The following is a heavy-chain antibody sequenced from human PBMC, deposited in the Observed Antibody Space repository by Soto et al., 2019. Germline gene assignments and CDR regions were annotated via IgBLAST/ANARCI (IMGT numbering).Heavy chain of an antibody. CDR2: IYPGDSDT. D-gene: IGHD3-10*01. Sequence: GESLKISCKGSGYSFTSYWIGWVRQMPGKGLEWMGIIYPGDSDTRYSPSFQGQVTISADKSISTAYLQWSSLKASDTAMYYCARHGFRTRGSGSYPLNWFDPWGQGTLVTVSS. CDR1: GYSFTSYW. CDR3: ARHGFRTRGSGSYPLNWFDP. V-gene: IGHV5-51*01. J-gene: IGHJ5*02.